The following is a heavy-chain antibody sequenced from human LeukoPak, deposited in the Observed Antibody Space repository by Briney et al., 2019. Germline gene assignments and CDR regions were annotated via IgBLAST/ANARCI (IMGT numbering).Heavy chain of an antibody. Sequence: SETLSLTCTVSGDSINNDFWNWIRQPPGKGLEWIGYISESGGTNYNPSLKSRVTISADTSKNHFSLKLTSVTAADTAIYYSAGDLGAPEAQFDPWGQGTLVAVSS. J-gene: IGHJ5*02. D-gene: IGHD3-16*01. CDR1: GDSINNDF. CDR2: ISESGGT. CDR3: AGDLGAPEAQFDP. V-gene: IGHV4-59*01.